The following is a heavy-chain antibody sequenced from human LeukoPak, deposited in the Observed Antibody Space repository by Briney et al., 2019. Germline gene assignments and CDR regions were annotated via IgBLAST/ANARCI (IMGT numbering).Heavy chain of an antibody. CDR2: ISTSSNYK. J-gene: IGHJ4*02. D-gene: IGHD6-6*01. CDR3: ARDEYASSHGYFDH. CDR1: GFTFSGYS. Sequence: GGSLRLSCAASGFTFSGYSMNWVRQAPGKGLEWVSCISTSSNYKYYADSVKGRFTISRDNAKKSLYLQMNSLRAEDTAVYYCARDEYASSHGYFDHWGQGTLVTVSS. V-gene: IGHV3-21*01.